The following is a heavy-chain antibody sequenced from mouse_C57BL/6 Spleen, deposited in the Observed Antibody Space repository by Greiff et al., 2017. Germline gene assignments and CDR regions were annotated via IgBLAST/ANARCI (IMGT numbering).Heavy chain of an antibody. CDR2: IYPGSGNT. Sequence: VQLQQSGPELVKPGASVKISCKASGYSFTSYYIHWVKQRPGQGLEWIGWIYPGSGNTKYNEKFKGKATLTADTSSSTAYVQLSSLTSEDYAVYYCARSTGSSYDYFDYWGQGTTLTVSS. D-gene: IGHD1-1*01. CDR3: ARSTGSSYDYFDY. V-gene: IGHV1-66*01. J-gene: IGHJ2*01. CDR1: GYSFTSYY.